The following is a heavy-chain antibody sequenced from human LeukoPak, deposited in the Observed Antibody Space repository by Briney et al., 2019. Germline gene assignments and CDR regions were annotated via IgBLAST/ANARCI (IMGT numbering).Heavy chain of an antibody. CDR3: ARWSASAVTHDY. V-gene: IGHV4-59*01. J-gene: IGHJ4*02. CDR1: GGSISSYY. CDR2: IYYSGST. D-gene: IGHD4-11*01. Sequence: PSETLSLTCTVSGGSISSYYWSWLRQPPGKGLEWIGYIYYSGSTNYNPSLKSRVTISVDTSKNQFSLKLSSVTAADTAVYYCARWSASAVTHDYWGQGTLVTVSS.